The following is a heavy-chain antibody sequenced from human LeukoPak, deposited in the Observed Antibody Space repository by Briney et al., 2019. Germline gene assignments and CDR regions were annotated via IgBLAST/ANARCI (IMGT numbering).Heavy chain of an antibody. CDR3: ARDSGGDDYFDF. D-gene: IGHD2-21*01. V-gene: IGHV3-21*01. CDR2: ISGPSDYT. J-gene: IGHJ4*02. Sequence: PGGSLRLSCAASGFTFSSYAMSWVRQAPGKGLEWVSSISGPSDYTYYTDSVKGRFTISRDNARNSLYLQMNSLRADDTAIYYCARDSGGDDYFDFWGQGTLVTVSS. CDR1: GFTFSSYA.